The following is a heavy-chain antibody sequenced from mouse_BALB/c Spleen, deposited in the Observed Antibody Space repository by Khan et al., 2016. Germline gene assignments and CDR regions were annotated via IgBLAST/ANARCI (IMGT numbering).Heavy chain of an antibody. V-gene: IGHV5-6*01. D-gene: IGHD2-10*02. CDR2: ISSGGSYT. Sequence: EVELVESGGDLVKPGGSLKLSCAASGFTFSSYGMSWVRQTPDKRLEWVATISSGGSYTYYPDSVKGRFTISRDNAKNTLYLQMSSLKSEDTAMXYCAREAYGNYLDYWGQGTSVTVSS. CDR1: GFTFSSYG. J-gene: IGHJ4*01. CDR3: AREAYGNYLDY.